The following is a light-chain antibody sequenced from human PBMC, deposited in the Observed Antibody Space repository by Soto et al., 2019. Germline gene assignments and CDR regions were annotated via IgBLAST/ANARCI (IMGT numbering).Light chain of an antibody. Sequence: EIVLTQSPGTLSLSPGERFTLSCRASQSVRSNLAWYQQKPGQAPRLLIYEASTRATGVPARFSGSGSGTEFTLTISSLQSEDFAVYYCQQHNVWPATFGQGTKVDIK. J-gene: IGKJ1*01. CDR2: EAS. CDR3: QQHNVWPAT. V-gene: IGKV3-15*01. CDR1: QSVRSN.